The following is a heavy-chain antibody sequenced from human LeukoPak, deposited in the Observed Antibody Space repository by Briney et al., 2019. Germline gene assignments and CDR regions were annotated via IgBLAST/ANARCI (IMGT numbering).Heavy chain of an antibody. CDR2: ISSSSSYI. V-gene: IGHV3-21*05. J-gene: IGHJ3*02. CDR3: ARWGTRDSFDI. CDR1: GSTFSSYE. Sequence: GGSLRLSCAASGSTFSSYEMNWVRQAPGKGLEWVSYISSSSSYIYYADSVKGRFTISRDNAKNSLYLQLNSLRAEDTAVYYCARWGTRDSFDIWGQGTMVTVSS. D-gene: IGHD3-16*01.